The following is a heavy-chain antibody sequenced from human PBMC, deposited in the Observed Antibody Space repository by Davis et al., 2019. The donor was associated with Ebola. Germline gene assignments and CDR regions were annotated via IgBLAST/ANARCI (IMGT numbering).Heavy chain of an antibody. Sequence: SVKVSCKASGYTFTSYDINWVRQAPGQGLEWMGGIIPIFGTANYTQKFQGRVTITADESTSTAYMELSSLRSEDTAVYYCAREAAMSYNWFDPWGQGTLVTVSS. V-gene: IGHV1-69*13. D-gene: IGHD2-2*01. CDR2: IIPIFGTA. J-gene: IGHJ5*02. CDR1: GYTFTSYD. CDR3: AREAAMSYNWFDP.